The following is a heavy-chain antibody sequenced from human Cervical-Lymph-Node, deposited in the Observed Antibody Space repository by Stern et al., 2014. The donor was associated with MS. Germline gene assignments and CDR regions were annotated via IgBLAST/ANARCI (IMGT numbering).Heavy chain of an antibody. V-gene: IGHV4-59*01. J-gene: IGHJ4*02. CDR2: IDYSGST. CDR3: ARGHNRSSGRPDY. Sequence: QLQLQESGAGLVKPSETLSLICTVSGASISSYYWSWIRQPPGKGLEWIGYIDYSGSTNYNPSLKSRVIMSLDASKNQFSLKLTSVTAADTAVYYCARGHNRSSGRPDYWGQGTLVTVSS. CDR1: GASISSYY. D-gene: IGHD6-6*01.